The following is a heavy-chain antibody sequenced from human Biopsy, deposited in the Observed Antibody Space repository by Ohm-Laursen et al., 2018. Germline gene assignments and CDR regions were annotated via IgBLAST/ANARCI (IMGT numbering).Heavy chain of an antibody. CDR3: ARGRRTSGWPYFDN. Sequence: GTLSLTCTASGDSLTSGPENWSWIRQSPGQGLEYIGFIYSGGNTNYNPSLKNRVTMSVDTSKNQFYLKLYSVTAADTAVYYCARGRRTSGWPYFDNWGQGALVIVSP. D-gene: IGHD6-19*01. J-gene: IGHJ4*02. CDR1: GDSLTSGPEN. CDR2: IYSGGNT. V-gene: IGHV4-61*01.